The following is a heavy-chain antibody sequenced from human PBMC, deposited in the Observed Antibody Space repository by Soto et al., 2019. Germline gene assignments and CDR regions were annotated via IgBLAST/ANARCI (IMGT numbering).Heavy chain of an antibody. D-gene: IGHD6-13*01. V-gene: IGHV3-7*03. J-gene: IGHJ6*02. CDR3: AREKYSSSWYSPSFYYYGMDV. Sequence: GGSLRLSCAASGFTFSSYWMSWVRQAPGKGLEWVANIKQDGSEKYYVDSVKGRFTISRDNAKNSLYLQMNSLRAEDTAVYYCAREKYSSSWYSPSFYYYGMDVWGHGTTVTVSS. CDR1: GFTFSSYW. CDR2: IKQDGSEK.